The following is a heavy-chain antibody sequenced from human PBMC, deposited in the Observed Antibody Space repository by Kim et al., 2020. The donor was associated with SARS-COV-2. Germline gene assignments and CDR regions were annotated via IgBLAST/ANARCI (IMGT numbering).Heavy chain of an antibody. CDR1: GFTFSNYA. V-gene: IGHV3-23*01. Sequence: GGSLRLSCAASGFTFSNYAMSWVRQAPGKGLGWVAVISGSGTNAYYADSVKGRFTISRDNFKNTRYLQMNSLTAEHTAVYYCAKDPQMGGAYWGQGTLVTVSS. J-gene: IGHJ4*02. CDR2: ISGSGTNA. D-gene: IGHD1-26*01. CDR3: AKDPQMGGAY.